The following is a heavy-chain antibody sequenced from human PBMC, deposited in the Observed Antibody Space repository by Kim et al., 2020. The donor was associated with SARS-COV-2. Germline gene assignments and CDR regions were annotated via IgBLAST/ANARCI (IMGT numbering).Heavy chain of an antibody. CDR3: ARHKLRSIWFGALGAFDS. D-gene: IGHD3-10*01. V-gene: IGHV4-39*01. CDR2: LYYSGTT. Sequence: SETLSLTCTVSGASIDSSDSYWGWIRQPPGKGLEWIGSLYYSGTTYYNPSLKSRVTISADTARNQFSLKMTSATAADTALYYCARHKLRSIWFGALGAFDSWGHGTLVAVSS. CDR1: GASIDSSDSY. J-gene: IGHJ4*01.